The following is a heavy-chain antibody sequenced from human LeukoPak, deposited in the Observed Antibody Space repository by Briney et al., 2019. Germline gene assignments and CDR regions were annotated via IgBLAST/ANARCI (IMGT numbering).Heavy chain of an antibody. CDR1: GYSISSSYY. D-gene: IGHD4-17*01. Sequence: PSETLSLTCAVSGYSISSSYYWGWIRQPPGKGLEWIGSIYHSGSTYYNPSLKTRLTISVDTSKNQFSLKLSSVTAADTAVYYCVSRPSNYGDYAYDYWGQGTLVTVSS. CDR2: IYHSGST. V-gene: IGHV4-38-2*01. CDR3: VSRPSNYGDYAYDY. J-gene: IGHJ4*02.